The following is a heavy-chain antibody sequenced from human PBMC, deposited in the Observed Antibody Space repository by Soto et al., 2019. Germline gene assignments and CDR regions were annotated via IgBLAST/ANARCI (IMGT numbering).Heavy chain of an antibody. CDR3: AKDRNG. J-gene: IGHJ1*01. CDR1: GFTFSSYG. V-gene: IGHV3-30*18. CDR2: ISYDGSNK. Sequence: ESGGGVVQPGRSLRLSCAASGFTFSSYGMHWVRQAPGKGLEWVAVISYDGSNKYYADSVKGRFTISRDNSKNTLYLQMNSLRAEDTAVYYCAKDRNGWGQGTLVTVSS.